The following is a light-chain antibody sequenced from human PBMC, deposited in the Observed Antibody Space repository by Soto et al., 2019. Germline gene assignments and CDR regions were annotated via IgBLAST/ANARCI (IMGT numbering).Light chain of an antibody. CDR3: QLYNNWPPVT. CDR2: GES. Sequence: EIVMTQSPATLSVSQGKRTTLSCRASHSYSSNLPWSPQTRGHPHRLLIYGESTRATGIPARFSGSGSGTEFPLTISSLQSEDFAVYYCQLYNNWPPVTFGHGTKVDI. CDR1: HSYSSN. V-gene: IGKV3-15*01. J-gene: IGKJ3*01.